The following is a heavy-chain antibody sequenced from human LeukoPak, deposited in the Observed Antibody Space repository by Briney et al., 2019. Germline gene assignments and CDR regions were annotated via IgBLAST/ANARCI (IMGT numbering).Heavy chain of an antibody. Sequence: PSETLSLTCAVYGGSFSGYYWSWIRQPPGKGLEWIGYIYYSGSTNYNPSLKSRVTISVDTSKNQFSLKLSSVTAADTAVYYCARDRYPSMDVWGQGTTVTVSS. CDR1: GGSFSGYY. V-gene: IGHV4-59*01. J-gene: IGHJ6*02. D-gene: IGHD2-2*02. CDR2: IYYSGST. CDR3: ARDRYPSMDV.